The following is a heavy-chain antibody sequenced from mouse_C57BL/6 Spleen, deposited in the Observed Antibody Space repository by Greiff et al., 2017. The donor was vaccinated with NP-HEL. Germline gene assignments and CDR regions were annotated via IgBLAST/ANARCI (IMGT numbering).Heavy chain of an antibody. D-gene: IGHD2-5*01. CDR1: GYTFTSYW. CDR3: ARSYYSNGLDY. J-gene: IGHJ4*01. CDR2: IDPSDSYT. V-gene: IGHV1-69*01. Sequence: QVQLQQPGAELVMPGASVKLSCKASGYTFTSYWMHWVKQRPGQGLEWIGEIDPSDSYTNYNQKFKGKSTLTVDKSSSTAYMQLSSLTSEDSAVYYCARSYYSNGLDYWGQGTSVTVSS.